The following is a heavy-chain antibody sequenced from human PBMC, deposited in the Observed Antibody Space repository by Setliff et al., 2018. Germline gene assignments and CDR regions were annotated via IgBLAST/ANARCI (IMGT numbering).Heavy chain of an antibody. CDR3: ASSGGDTIFGVVMSPSYYFDY. Sequence: PSETLSLTCTVSGGSISSYYWSWIRQPPGKGLEWIGYIYYSGSTNYNPSLKSRVTISVDTSKNQFSLKLSSVTAADTAVYYCASSGGDTIFGVVMSPSYYFDYWGQGTLVTVSS. CDR2: IYYSGST. CDR1: GGSISSYY. D-gene: IGHD3-3*01. J-gene: IGHJ4*02. V-gene: IGHV4-59*01.